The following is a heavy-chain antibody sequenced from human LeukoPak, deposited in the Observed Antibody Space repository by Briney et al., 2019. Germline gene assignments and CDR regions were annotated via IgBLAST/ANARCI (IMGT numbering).Heavy chain of an antibody. J-gene: IGHJ5*02. Sequence: SETLSLTCTVSGGSISSYYWSWIRQPPGKGREWIGYIDYSGYTNYNPSLKSRVTISVDTSKNQFSLKLTSVTAADTAVYFCARGGYYGSGNDFRFDPWGQGTPVTVSS. V-gene: IGHV4-59*13. CDR2: IDYSGYT. CDR1: GGSISSYY. D-gene: IGHD3-10*01. CDR3: ARGGYYGSGNDFRFDP.